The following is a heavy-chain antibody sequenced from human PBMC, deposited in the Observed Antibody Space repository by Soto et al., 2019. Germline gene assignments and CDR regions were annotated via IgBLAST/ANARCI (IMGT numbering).Heavy chain of an antibody. V-gene: IGHV4-39*01. Sequence: PSETLSLTCTVSGGSISSSDYYWAWIRQSPGKGLEWIGTIYYSGTAFYDPSHKNRFLVSVDTSSNQFSLRLSSVTAADTAVYYCARHPEYGYYYYYYMDVWGKGTTVTVSS. CDR3: ARHPEYGYYYYYYMDV. CDR2: IYYSGTA. CDR1: GGSISSSDYY. D-gene: IGHD3-10*01. J-gene: IGHJ6*03.